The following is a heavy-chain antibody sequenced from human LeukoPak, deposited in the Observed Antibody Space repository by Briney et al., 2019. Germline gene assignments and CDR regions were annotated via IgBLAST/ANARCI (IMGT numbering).Heavy chain of an antibody. CDR3: ARDTSWGFPLFDY. V-gene: IGHV1-2*02. CDR2: INPNSGGT. J-gene: IGHJ4*02. D-gene: IGHD7-27*01. Sequence: ASVKVSCKASGYTFTGYYMHWVRQAPGQGLEWMGWINPNSGGTNYAQKFQGRVTMTRDTSISTAYMELSRLRSDDTAVYYCARDTSWGFPLFDYWGQGTLVTVSP. CDR1: GYTFTGYY.